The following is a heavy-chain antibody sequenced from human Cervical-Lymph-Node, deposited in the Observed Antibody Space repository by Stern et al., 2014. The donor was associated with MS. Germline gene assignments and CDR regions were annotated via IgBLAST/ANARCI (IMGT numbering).Heavy chain of an antibody. CDR3: AKGVRVTGAGYGVDA. Sequence: EVQLVESGGGLVQPGGSLRLSCAASGFTFSDYAMTWVRQAPGQGLEWVSSISGSGGNTFYADSVKGRFTISRDNSKNTLFVQMNSLRAEDTALYYCAKGVRVTGAGYGVDAWGQGATVIVSS. CDR1: GFTFSDYA. J-gene: IGHJ6*02. D-gene: IGHD2-21*02. CDR2: ISGSGGNT. V-gene: IGHV3-23*04.